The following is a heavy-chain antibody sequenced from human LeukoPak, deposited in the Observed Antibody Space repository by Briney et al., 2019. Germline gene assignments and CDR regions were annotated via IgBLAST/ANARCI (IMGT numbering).Heavy chain of an antibody. CDR2: IWYDGSKK. D-gene: IGHD2-2*03. Sequence: GGSLRLSCEASGLTFSTYGMHWVRQAPGKGLEWVAVIWYDGSKKHYADSVKGRFTISRDNSKNTLYLQMNTLRAEDTAMYYCAGGYCSNTTCFAYWGQGTLVIVSS. V-gene: IGHV3-33*01. CDR1: GLTFSTYG. J-gene: IGHJ4*02. CDR3: AGGYCSNTTCFAY.